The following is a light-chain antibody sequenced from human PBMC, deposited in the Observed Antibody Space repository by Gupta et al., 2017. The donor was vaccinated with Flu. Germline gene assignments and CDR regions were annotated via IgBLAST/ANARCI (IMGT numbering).Light chain of an antibody. V-gene: IGLV2-23*02. Sequence: SALTQPASVSGSPGQSITISWTGTAIDVGGYNFVSWYQQHPGKAPKSMIYEVSKRPSGVSNRFSGAKSGNTASLTISGLQAEDEADYYCCSYANTNTLVFGGGTKLTVL. CDR2: EVS. CDR3: CSYANTNTLV. J-gene: IGLJ3*02. CDR1: AIDVGGYNF.